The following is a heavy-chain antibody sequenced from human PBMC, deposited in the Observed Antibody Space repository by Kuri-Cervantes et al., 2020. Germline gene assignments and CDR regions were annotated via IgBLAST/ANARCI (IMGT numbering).Heavy chain of an antibody. CDR2: IRGSGYIT. CDR3: AKGPGGSSSGWYVGID. D-gene: IGHD6-19*01. CDR1: GFTFSRYG. V-gene: IGHV3-23*01. Sequence: GGSLRLSCVGSGFTFSRYGVTWVRQVPGKGLEWVAAIRGSGYITYYADSVKGRFTISRDNSKHTLYLQMNSLTVEDTAVYYCAKGPGGSSSGWYVGIDWGQGTLVTVSS. J-gene: IGHJ4*02.